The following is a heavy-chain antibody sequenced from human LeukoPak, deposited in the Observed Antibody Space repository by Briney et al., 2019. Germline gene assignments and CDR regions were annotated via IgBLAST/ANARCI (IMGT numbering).Heavy chain of an antibody. D-gene: IGHD6-13*01. V-gene: IGHV3-30-3*01. CDR2: ISYDGSNK. J-gene: IGHJ6*02. CDR3: ARRIAAAGGNYYYYYGMDV. Sequence: GRSLRLSCAASGFTFSSYAIHWVRQAPGKGLEWVAVISYDGSNKYYADSVKGRFTISRDNSKNTLYLQMNSLRAEDTAVYYCARRIAAAGGNYYYYYGMDVWGQGTTVTVSS. CDR1: GFTFSSYA.